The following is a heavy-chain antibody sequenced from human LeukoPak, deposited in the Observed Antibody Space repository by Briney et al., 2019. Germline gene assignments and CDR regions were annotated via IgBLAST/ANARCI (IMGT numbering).Heavy chain of an antibody. CDR2: ISSSGSTI. CDR1: GFTFSSYE. D-gene: IGHD3-10*02. V-gene: IGHV3-48*03. CDR3: AEPGITMIGGV. J-gene: IGHJ6*04. Sequence: PGGSLRLSCAASGFTFSSYEMNWVRQAPGKGLEWVSYISSSGSTIYYADSAKGRFTISRDNAKNSLYLQMNSLRAEDTAVYYCAEPGITMIGGVWGKGTTVTISS.